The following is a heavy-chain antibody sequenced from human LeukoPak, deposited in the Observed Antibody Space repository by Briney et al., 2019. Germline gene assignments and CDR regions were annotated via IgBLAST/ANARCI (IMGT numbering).Heavy chain of an antibody. Sequence: PGGSLRLSCAASGFTFSSYSINWVRQTPGKGLEWVSSISSSSSYIYYADSVKGRFTISRDNAKNSLYLQMNSLRVEDTAMYFCAKDIQLSTWGLGTMVTVSS. D-gene: IGHD5-24*01. CDR1: GFTFSSYS. J-gene: IGHJ3*01. CDR3: AKDIQLST. CDR2: ISSSSSYI. V-gene: IGHV3-21*04.